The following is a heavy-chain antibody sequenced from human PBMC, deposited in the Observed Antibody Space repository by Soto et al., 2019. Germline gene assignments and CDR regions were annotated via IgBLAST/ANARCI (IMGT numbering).Heavy chain of an antibody. CDR1: GGSISSGGYY. Sequence: SETLSLTCTVSGGSISSGGYYWSWIRQHPGKGLEWIGYIYYSGSTYYNPSLKSRVTISVDTSKNQFSLKLSSVTAADTAVYYCARFYYYDSSGYGWNWFDPWGQGTRVTVSS. CDR3: ARFYYYDSSGYGWNWFDP. D-gene: IGHD3-22*01. V-gene: IGHV4-31*03. CDR2: IYYSGST. J-gene: IGHJ5*02.